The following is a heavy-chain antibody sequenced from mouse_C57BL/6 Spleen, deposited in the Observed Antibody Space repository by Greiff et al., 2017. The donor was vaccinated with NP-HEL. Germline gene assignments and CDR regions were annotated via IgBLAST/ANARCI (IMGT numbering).Heavy chain of an antibody. Sequence: EVHLVESGGGLVKPGGSLKLSCAASGFTFSSYAMSWVRQTPEKRLEWVATISDGGSYTYYPDNVKGRFTISRDNAKNNLYLQMSHLKSEDTAMYYCARDPDGYYYAMDYWGQGTSVTVSS. CDR1: GFTFSSYA. CDR2: ISDGGSYT. CDR3: ARDPDGYYYAMDY. D-gene: IGHD2-3*01. J-gene: IGHJ4*01. V-gene: IGHV5-4*01.